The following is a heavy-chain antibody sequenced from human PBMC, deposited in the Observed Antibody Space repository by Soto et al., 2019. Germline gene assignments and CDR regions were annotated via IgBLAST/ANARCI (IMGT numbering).Heavy chain of an antibody. V-gene: IGHV1-18*04. Sequence: QVQLLQSGAKMKKPGASVQVSCKTSGYTFTNYAITWVRQAPGQGLEWMGWISTYNHNTKYAQKFQGRVTMTTVTSTGSAYTDLGSLRSDDPSVSYCASTFNPYDIRGYYLLTLGQGTLVTVSS. J-gene: IGHJ5*02. CDR2: ISTYNHNT. CDR3: ASTFNPYDIRGYYLLT. D-gene: IGHD3-22*01. CDR1: GYTFTNYA.